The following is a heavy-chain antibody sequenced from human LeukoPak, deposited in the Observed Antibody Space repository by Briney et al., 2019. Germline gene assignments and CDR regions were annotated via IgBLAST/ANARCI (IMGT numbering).Heavy chain of an antibody. CDR2: ITYIDTT. D-gene: IGHD5-12*01. V-gene: IGHV3-48*02. Sequence: GXXXEWVSHITYIDTTYYADSVRGRFTISRDNAKNSLYLQMNSLRDEETAVNYCTRDGQRGYDLDYWGKGTLVTVSS. CDR3: TRDGQRGYDLDY. J-gene: IGHJ4*02.